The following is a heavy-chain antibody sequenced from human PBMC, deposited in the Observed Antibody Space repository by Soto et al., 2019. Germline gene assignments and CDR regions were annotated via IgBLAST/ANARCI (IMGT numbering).Heavy chain of an antibody. V-gene: IGHV4-59*08. CDR2: VYYTGYT. CDR3: VRQGIDYLHGLVDV. D-gene: IGHD4-17*01. CDR1: SGPDRSHN. Sequence: QVQLQQSGPRLVKPSETLSLTCTVSSGPDRSHNWGWIRQPPGGGLEWIGYVYYTGYTAYNPSLRGRVTISADTSTNDISLTLNSVTAADTAVYYCVRQGIDYLHGLVDVWGQGTTVSVSS. J-gene: IGHJ6*02.